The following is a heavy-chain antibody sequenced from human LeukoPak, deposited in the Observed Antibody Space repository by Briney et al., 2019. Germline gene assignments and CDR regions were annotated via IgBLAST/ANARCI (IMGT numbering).Heavy chain of an antibody. V-gene: IGHV4-59*08. Sequence: PSETLSLTCTVSGGSISSYYWSWIRQPPGKGLEWIGYIYYSGSTNYNPSLKSRVTISVDTSKNQFSLKLSSVTAADTAVYYCARLRYYYDSSGYPVYYFDYWGQGTLVTVSS. CDR3: ARLRYYYDSSGYPVYYFDY. CDR2: IYYSGST. J-gene: IGHJ4*02. CDR1: GGSISSYY. D-gene: IGHD3-22*01.